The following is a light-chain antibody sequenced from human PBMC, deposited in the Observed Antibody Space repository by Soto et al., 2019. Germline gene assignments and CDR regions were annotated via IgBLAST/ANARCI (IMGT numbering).Light chain of an antibody. Sequence: EIVITQSPATLSVSPGERATLSCRASQSVRSNLAWYQQKPGQSPRLLIYGASTRATGIPARFSGSGSGTQFTLTISSLQSEDFAVYYCQQYNNWPPAWTFGQGTKV. CDR1: QSVRSN. CDR2: GAS. CDR3: QQYNNWPPAWT. V-gene: IGKV3-15*01. J-gene: IGKJ1*01.